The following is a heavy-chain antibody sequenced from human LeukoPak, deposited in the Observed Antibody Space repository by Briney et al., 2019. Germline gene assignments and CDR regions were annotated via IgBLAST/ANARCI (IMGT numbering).Heavy chain of an antibody. J-gene: IGHJ4*01. CDR2: IYSSGST. CDR1: GGSISSDY. V-gene: IGHV4-4*07. Sequence: SETLSLTCTVSGGSISSDYWNWIRQPVGKGLEWIGRIYSSGSTNYNPSLKSRVTMSLDTSKNQFSLKLSSVTAADTAVYYCVTQYYSDTSSYFANWGQEPWSPSPQ. D-gene: IGHD3-22*01. CDR3: VTQYYSDTSSYFAN.